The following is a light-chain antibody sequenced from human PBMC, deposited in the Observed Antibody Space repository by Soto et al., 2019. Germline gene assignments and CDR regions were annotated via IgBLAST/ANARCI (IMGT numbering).Light chain of an antibody. V-gene: IGKV3-11*01. Sequence: EIVLTQSPTTLSLSPGARSTPSCGASLNVSNYLAWYQQKPGKTPRLLIYDASTRQTGIPARFSGSGSATDFTLTISSLEPEDVAAYYCQQRSNWPRTFGQGTKVDIK. J-gene: IGKJ1*01. CDR3: QQRSNWPRT. CDR2: DAS. CDR1: LNVSNY.